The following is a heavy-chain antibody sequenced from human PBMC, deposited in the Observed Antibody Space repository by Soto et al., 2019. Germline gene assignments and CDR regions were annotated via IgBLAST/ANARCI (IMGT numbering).Heavy chain of an antibody. CDR3: AKEGTRGLYYFDY. CDR1: GFTFSNYA. D-gene: IGHD2-2*01. CDR2: ISGSGGSP. V-gene: IGHV3-23*01. J-gene: IGHJ4*02. Sequence: GGSLRLSCAASGFTFSNYAMNWVRQAPGKGLEWVSTISGSGGSPYYADSVKGRFTISRDNSKNTLYLQMNSLRAGDSAIYSCAKEGTRGLYYFDYWGQGTLVTVSS.